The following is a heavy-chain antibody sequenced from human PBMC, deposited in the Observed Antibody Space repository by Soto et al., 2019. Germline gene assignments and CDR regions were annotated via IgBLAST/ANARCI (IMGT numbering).Heavy chain of an antibody. Sequence: ASETLSLTCSVSGGSMNNYYWTWIRLPAGKGLEWIGRIYSSGGTHYNPSLKSRVTISLDTSKNQFSLRLNSVTAADTAVYYCARGQRFSDWFDPWGQGTLVTVSS. CDR1: GGSMNNYY. D-gene: IGHD3-3*01. V-gene: IGHV4-4*07. J-gene: IGHJ5*02. CDR2: IYSSGGT. CDR3: ARGQRFSDWFDP.